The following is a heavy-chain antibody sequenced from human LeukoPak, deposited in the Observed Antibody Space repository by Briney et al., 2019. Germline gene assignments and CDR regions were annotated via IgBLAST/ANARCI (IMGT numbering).Heavy chain of an antibody. V-gene: IGHV3-21*01. CDR3: ARGNYYDSSGTNY. J-gene: IGHJ4*02. CDR1: GFTFSSYT. Sequence: PGGPLGLSCEASGFTFSSYTMTWVRQAPGKGLEWVSSISSSSSYIYYADSVKGRFTISRDNAKNSLYLQMNSLRAEDTAVYYCARGNYYDSSGTNYWGQGTLVTVSS. D-gene: IGHD3-22*01. CDR2: ISSSSSYI.